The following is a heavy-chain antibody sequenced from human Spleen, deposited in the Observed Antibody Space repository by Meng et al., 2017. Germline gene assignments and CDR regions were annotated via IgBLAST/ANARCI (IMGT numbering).Heavy chain of an antibody. CDR2: INHSGST. CDR3: ARGPTTMAHDFDY. D-gene: IGHD4-11*01. Sequence: VQLLPRGSGLLKPSETLSLTCVVSGGSFSDYYWSCIRQPPGKGLEWIGEINHSGSTNYNPSLESRATISVDTSQNNLSLKLSSVTAADSAVYYCARGPTTMAHDFDYWGQGTLVTVSS. CDR1: GGSFSDYY. V-gene: IGHV4-34*01. J-gene: IGHJ4*02.